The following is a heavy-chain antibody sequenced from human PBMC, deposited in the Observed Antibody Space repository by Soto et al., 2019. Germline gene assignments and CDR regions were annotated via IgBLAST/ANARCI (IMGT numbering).Heavy chain of an antibody. V-gene: IGHV4-59*08. D-gene: IGHD3-22*01. Sequence: SETLSLTCTVSGGSISSYYWSWIRQPPGKGLEWIGYIYYSGSTNYNPSLKSRVTISVDTSKNQFSLKLSSVTAADTAVYHCARRGGYDSSGYLKHSFKLYFDYWGQGTLVTVSS. CDR3: ARRGGYDSSGYLKHSFKLYFDY. CDR2: IYYSGST. CDR1: GGSISSYY. J-gene: IGHJ4*02.